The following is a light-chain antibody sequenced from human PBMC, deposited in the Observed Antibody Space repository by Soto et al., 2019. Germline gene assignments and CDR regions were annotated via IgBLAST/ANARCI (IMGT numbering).Light chain of an antibody. CDR3: QQLDSFPLT. J-gene: IGKJ5*01. Sequence: TCLASQGISSWLAWYQQKPGRAPKLLIYAASRLQGGVPFRFSGSGSGTEFTLSISSLQPEDVATYYCQQLDSFPLTFGQGTRLEIK. V-gene: IGKV1D-12*01. CDR2: AAS. CDR1: QGISSW.